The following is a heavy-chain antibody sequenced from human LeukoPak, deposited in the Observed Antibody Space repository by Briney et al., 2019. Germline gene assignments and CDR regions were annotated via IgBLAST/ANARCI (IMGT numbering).Heavy chain of an antibody. Sequence: PGGSLRLSCAASGFTVSSNYMSWVRQAPGKGLEWVSVIYSGGSTYYADSVKGRFTISRDNSKNTLYLQMNSLRAEDTAVYYCARDRSYYDSSAVGYWGQGTLVTVSS. D-gene: IGHD3-22*01. CDR3: ARDRSYYDSSAVGY. CDR1: GFTVSSNY. CDR2: IYSGGST. V-gene: IGHV3-66*01. J-gene: IGHJ4*02.